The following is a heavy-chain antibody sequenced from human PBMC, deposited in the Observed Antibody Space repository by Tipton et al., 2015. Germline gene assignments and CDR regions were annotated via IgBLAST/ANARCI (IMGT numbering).Heavy chain of an antibody. V-gene: IGHV4-31*03. CDR3: ARESQAGRESFYYYFGMDV. Sequence: TLSLTCTVSGGSISNGGYYLTWIRQHPGQGLEWIGYIYYSGSTYYSPSLKSRVTISLDTSKSQFSLKLSSVTAADTAVYFCARESQAGRESFYYYFGMDVWGQGTTVTVSS. D-gene: IGHD6-19*01. CDR1: GGSISNGGYY. CDR2: IYYSGST. J-gene: IGHJ6*02.